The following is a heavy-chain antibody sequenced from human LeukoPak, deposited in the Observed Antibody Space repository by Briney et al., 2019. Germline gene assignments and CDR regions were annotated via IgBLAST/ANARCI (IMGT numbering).Heavy chain of an antibody. Sequence: ASVTVSCKASGGTFSSYAITWVRQAPGQGLEWVGRIIPILGMKTYAQKFQGRVTITADKSTSTAYMELSSLRSDDTAVYSCARTNCYDSSGYQGAGTYYYGMDVWGPGTTVTVSS. J-gene: IGHJ6*02. D-gene: IGHD3-22*01. V-gene: IGHV1-69*04. CDR3: ARTNCYDSSGYQGAGTYYYGMDV. CDR2: IIPILGMK. CDR1: GGTFSSYA.